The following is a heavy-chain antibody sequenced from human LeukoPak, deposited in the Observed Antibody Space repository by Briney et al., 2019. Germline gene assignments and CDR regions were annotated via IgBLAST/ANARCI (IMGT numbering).Heavy chain of an antibody. Sequence: PGGSLRLSCAASGFTFDDCAMHWVRQAPRKGLEWASGISWNSGSIGYADSVKGRFTISRDNAKNSLYLQMNSLRAEDTALYYCAKGLGTTYYYGMDVWGQGTTVTVSS. D-gene: IGHD1-7*01. J-gene: IGHJ6*02. CDR1: GFTFDDCA. CDR3: AKGLGTTYYYGMDV. CDR2: ISWNSGSI. V-gene: IGHV3-9*01.